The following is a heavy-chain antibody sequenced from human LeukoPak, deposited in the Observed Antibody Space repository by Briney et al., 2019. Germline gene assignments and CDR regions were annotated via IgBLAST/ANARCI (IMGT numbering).Heavy chain of an antibody. CDR1: GFTFSSYG. V-gene: IGHV3-30*18. D-gene: IGHD3-22*01. CDR3: AKSAYYYDSSGYYGDFDY. CDR2: ISYDGSNK. Sequence: GGSLRLSCAASGFTFSSYGMHWVRQAPGKGLEWVAVISYDGSNKYYADSVKGRFTISRDNSKNTLYLQMNSLRAEDTAVYYCAKSAYYYDSSGYYGDFDYWGQGTLVTVSS. J-gene: IGHJ4*02.